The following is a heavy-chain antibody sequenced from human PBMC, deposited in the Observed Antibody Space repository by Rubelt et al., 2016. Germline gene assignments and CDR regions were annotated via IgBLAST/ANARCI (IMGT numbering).Heavy chain of an antibody. D-gene: IGHD1-26*01. J-gene: IGHJ3*02. CDR3: ARVLGGTYDDAFDM. CDR1: GGSISSYY. V-gene: IGHV4-59*01. CDR2: IYYSGST. Sequence: QVQLQESGPGLVKPSETLSLTCTVSGGSISSYYWSWIRQPPGKGLEWIGYIYYSGSTNYNPSLKRRVNISVDTSKNQFSLKLSSVTASDTAVYYCARVLGGTYDDAFDMWGQGTVVTVFS.